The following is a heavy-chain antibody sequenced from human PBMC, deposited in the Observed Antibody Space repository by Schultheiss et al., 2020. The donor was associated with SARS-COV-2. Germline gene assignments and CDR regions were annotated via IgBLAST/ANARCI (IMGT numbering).Heavy chain of an antibody. J-gene: IGHJ6*02. CDR3: ARAPRIAAAGIRTYYGMDV. CDR2: IWYDGSNK. Sequence: GGSLRLSCSASGFTFSSYAMHWVRQAPGKGLEWVAVIWYDGSNKYYADSVKGRFTISRDNAKNTLYLQMNSLRAEDTAVYYCARAPRIAAAGIRTYYGMDVWGQGTTVTVSS. V-gene: IGHV3-33*08. CDR1: GFTFSSYA. D-gene: IGHD6-13*01.